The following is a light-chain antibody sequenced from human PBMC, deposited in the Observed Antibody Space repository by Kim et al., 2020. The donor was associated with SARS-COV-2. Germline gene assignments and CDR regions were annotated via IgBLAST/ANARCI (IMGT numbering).Light chain of an antibody. CDR1: SSDVGGYKY. J-gene: IGLJ2*01. CDR2: DIS. CDR3: SSYTSSNSLV. V-gene: IGLV2-14*03. Sequence: QSALTQPASVSGSPGQSITISCTGTSSDVGGYKYVSWYQQHPGKAPKLMIYDISNRPSGVSNRFSGSKSGNTASLTISGLQAEDEADYYCSSYTSSNSLVFGGGTQLTVL.